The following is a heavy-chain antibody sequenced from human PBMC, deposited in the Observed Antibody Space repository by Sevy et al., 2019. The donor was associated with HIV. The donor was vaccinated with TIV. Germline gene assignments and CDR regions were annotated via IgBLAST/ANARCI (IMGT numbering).Heavy chain of an antibody. V-gene: IGHV4-4*07. Sequence: SETLSLTCTVSGGSITSYSWCWIRQPAGKGLEWLGRIYSNGNSNYNPSLKSRVTMSVDTSKNQFSLKLTSVNAAATAVYFCAREGGASSAWFENWFGPWGQGTLVTVSS. J-gene: IGHJ5*02. CDR1: GGSITSYS. CDR2: IYSNGNS. CDR3: AREGGASSAWFENWFGP. D-gene: IGHD6-19*01.